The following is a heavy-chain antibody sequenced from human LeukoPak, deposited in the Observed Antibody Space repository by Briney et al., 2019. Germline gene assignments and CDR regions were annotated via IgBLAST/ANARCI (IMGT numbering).Heavy chain of an antibody. Sequence: GRSLRLSCAASGFTFSSYAMHWVRQAPSKGLEWVAVISYDGSNKYYADSVKGRFTISRDNSKNTLYLQMNSLRAEDTAVYYCARDLVFYGDYGYGGQGTLVTVSS. J-gene: IGHJ4*02. CDR2: ISYDGSNK. CDR3: ARDLVFYGDYGY. V-gene: IGHV3-30*04. CDR1: GFTFSSYA. D-gene: IGHD4-17*01.